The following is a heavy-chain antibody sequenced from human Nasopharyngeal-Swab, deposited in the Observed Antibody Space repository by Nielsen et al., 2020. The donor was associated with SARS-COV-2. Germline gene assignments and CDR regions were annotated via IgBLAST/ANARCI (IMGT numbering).Heavy chain of an antibody. D-gene: IGHD3-16*02. J-gene: IGHJ5*02. CDR3: ARAGHQGGGGVIINWFDP. Sequence: SAKVSCKASGGTFSNYAISWVRQAPGLGLEWVGGIVPMFRTTNYAQKFQGSVPITADESTGTAYMELSGLRSEDTAVYYCARAGHQGGGGVIINWFDPWGQGTLVTVSS. V-gene: IGHV1-69*13. CDR2: IVPMFRTT. CDR1: GGTFSNYA.